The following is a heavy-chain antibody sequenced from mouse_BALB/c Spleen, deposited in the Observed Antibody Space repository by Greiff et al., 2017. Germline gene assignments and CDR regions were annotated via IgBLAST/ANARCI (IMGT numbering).Heavy chain of an antibody. CDR1: GFTFSSFG. CDR2: ISSGSSTI. Sequence: EVQVVESGGDLVKPGGSRKLSCAASGFTFSSFGMHWVRQAPEKGLEWVAYISSGSSTIYYADTVKGRFTISRDNPKNTLFLQMTSLRSEDTAMYYCARHDYETYYYAMDYWGQGTSVTVSS. J-gene: IGHJ4*01. D-gene: IGHD2-4*01. V-gene: IGHV5-17*02. CDR3: ARHDYETYYYAMDY.